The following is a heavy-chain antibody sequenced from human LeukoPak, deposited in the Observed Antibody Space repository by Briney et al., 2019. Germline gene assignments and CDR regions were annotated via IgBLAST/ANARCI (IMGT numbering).Heavy chain of an antibody. CDR2: MNPNSGNT. D-gene: IGHD1-26*01. CDR3: AKDTKAEIVGARLGYYYYMDV. Sequence: ASVKVSCKASGYTFTSYDINWVRQATGQGLEWMGWMNPNSGNTGYAQKFQGRVTITRNTSISTAYMELSSLRSEDMALYYCAKDTKAEIVGARLGYYYYMDVWGKGTTVTVSS. V-gene: IGHV1-8*03. J-gene: IGHJ6*03. CDR1: GYTFTSYD.